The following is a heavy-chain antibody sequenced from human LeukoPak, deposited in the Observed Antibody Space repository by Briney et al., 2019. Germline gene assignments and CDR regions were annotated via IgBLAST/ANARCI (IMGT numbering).Heavy chain of an antibody. J-gene: IGHJ4*02. CDR1: GFTFTTYG. V-gene: IGHV3-23*01. Sequence: GGSLRLSCAASGFTFTTYGMSWVRQAPGKGLEWVSAISGSGGTTNYADSLKGRFSISRDNSNNTLYLQMNSLRAEDTAVYYCAKLLSQYYTSAYYYFDYWGQGTLVTVSS. CDR3: AKLLSQYYTSAYYYFDY. D-gene: IGHD3-22*01. CDR2: ISGSGGTT.